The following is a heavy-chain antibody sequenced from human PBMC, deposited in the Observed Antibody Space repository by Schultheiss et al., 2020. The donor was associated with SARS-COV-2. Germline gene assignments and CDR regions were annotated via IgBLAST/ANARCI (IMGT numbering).Heavy chain of an antibody. CDR3: AQATVTLDDAFDI. V-gene: IGHV1-8*02. CDR1: GGTFSSYD. CDR2: MNPNSGNT. Sequence: ASVKVSCKASGGTFSSYDINWVRQATGQGLEWMGWMNPNSGNTGYAQKFQDRVTMTRNTSISTAYMELSSLRSEDTAVYYCAQATVTLDDAFDIWGQGTMVTVSS. D-gene: IGHD4-17*01. J-gene: IGHJ3*02.